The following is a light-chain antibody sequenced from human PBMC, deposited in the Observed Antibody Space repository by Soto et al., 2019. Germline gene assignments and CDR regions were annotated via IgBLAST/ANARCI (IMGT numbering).Light chain of an antibody. J-gene: IGKJ1*01. V-gene: IGKV3-20*01. CDR2: GAS. CDR3: QQYGNSPPKT. CDR1: QTINNNL. Sequence: VLTQSPGTLSLSPGERGTLSCRASQTINNNLLAWYQQRPGQAPRLLIYGASRRATGIPDRFSGSGSGTDFTLTISRLEPEDVAVYYCQQYGNSPPKTFGQGTKVEIK.